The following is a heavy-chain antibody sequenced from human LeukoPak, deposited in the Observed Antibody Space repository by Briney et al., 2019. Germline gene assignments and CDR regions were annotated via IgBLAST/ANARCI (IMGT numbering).Heavy chain of an antibody. Sequence: SGTLSLTCTVSGGSISSYYWSWIREPPGPALERVGRIYYSGSANSNPSLKSRVTISVDTSKNKFSLKLSSVTAPDTAVHYCARGALGSWYFASWFDPWGQGTLVTVSS. D-gene: IGHD6-13*01. CDR3: ARGALGSWYFASWFDP. V-gene: IGHV4-59*01. CDR1: GGSISSYY. J-gene: IGHJ5*02. CDR2: IYYSGSA.